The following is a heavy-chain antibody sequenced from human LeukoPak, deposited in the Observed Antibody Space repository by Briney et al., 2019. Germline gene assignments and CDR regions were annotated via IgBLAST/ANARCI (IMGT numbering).Heavy chain of an antibody. D-gene: IGHD3-3*01. CDR1: GFTFDDYA. CDR2: ISWNSGSI. Sequence: GRSLRLSCAASGFTFDDYAMHWVRQAPGKGLEWVSGISWNSGSIGHADSVKGRFTISRDNAKNSLYLQMNSLRAEDMALYYCAKGADFWSGYLDYWGQGTLVTVSS. V-gene: IGHV3-9*03. CDR3: AKGADFWSGYLDY. J-gene: IGHJ4*02.